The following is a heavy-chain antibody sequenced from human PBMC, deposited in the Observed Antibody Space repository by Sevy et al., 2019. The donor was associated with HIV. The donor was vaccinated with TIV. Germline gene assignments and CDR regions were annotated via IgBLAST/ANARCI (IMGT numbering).Heavy chain of an antibody. CDR1: GFTFNTHA. V-gene: IGHV3-30*04. J-gene: IGHJ4*02. CDR3: AREGGYTSAWSPGNH. D-gene: IGHD6-19*01. CDR2: ISYDGIIK. Sequence: GGSLRLSCAASGFTFNTHAMHWVRQAPVKGLEWVALISYDGIIKYYADSVKGRLTISRDNSKNELSLQMNSLRVEDTAVYYCAREGGYTSAWSPGNHWGQGTLVTVSS.